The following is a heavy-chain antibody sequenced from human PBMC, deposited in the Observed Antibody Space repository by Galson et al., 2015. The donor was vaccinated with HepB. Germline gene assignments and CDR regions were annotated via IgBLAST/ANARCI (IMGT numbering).Heavy chain of an antibody. CDR1: GFTFSDSY. V-gene: IGHV3-11*01. CDR2: ISGSSSTI. D-gene: IGHD3-3*01. Sequence: SLRLSCAASGFTFSDSYMSWVRQTPGKGLEWFSYISGSSSTIHYADSVKGRFTISRDNAKNSLYLQMNNLRVEDTAVYYCATSIDFWSTYHLDYWGRGILVTVSS. J-gene: IGHJ4*02. CDR3: ATSIDFWSTYHLDY.